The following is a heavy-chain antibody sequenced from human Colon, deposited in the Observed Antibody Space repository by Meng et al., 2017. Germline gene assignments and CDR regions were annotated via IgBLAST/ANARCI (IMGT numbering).Heavy chain of an antibody. CDR1: GYTFSDHY. D-gene: IGHD3-10*01. Sequence: ASVKVSCKASGYTFSDHYMHWVRQDPGQGREWMGWINPKTGGTNYGQKFQGRVTMTRDTSISTADMELSSLTSDDRAVYYCTRSPMVRGVRYFDFWGQGTQVTVSS. V-gene: IGHV1-2*02. CDR2: INPKTGGT. CDR3: TRSPMVRGVRYFDF. J-gene: IGHJ4*02.